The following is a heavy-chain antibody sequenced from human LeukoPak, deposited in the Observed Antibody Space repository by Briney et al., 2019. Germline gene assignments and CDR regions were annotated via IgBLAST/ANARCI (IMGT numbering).Heavy chain of an antibody. J-gene: IGHJ4*02. CDR1: EFTFSSYW. V-gene: IGHV3-7*01. CDR2: IKQDGGEK. CDR3: ARDARGFFARGAFDY. Sequence: GGSLRLSCAASEFTFSSYWMSWVRQAPGKGLEWVANIKQDGGEKYYLDSVKGRFTVSRDNAKNSLYLQMNSLRAEDTAVYYCARDARGFFARGAFDYWGQGTLVTVSS. D-gene: IGHD3-3*01.